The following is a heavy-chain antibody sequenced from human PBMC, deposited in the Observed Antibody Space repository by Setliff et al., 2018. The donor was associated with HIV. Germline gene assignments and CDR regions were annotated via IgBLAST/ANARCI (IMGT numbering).Heavy chain of an antibody. CDR3: ARSIVPVASGYYYFEY. Sequence: SETLSLTCTVSGGSISSHFWTWIRQPPGKGLEWIGEIQHSGRINYNPSLRSRVTTSVDTSKNQFSLRLSSVAAGDTAVYYCARSIVPVASGYYYFEYWGQGTLVTVSS. CDR2: IQHSGRI. J-gene: IGHJ4*02. CDR1: GGSISSHF. D-gene: IGHD3-3*01. V-gene: IGHV4-34*01.